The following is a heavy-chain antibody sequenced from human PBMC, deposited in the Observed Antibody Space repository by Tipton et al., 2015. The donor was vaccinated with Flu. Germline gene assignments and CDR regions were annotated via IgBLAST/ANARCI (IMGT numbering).Heavy chain of an antibody. Sequence: QLVQSGPEVKKPGSSVKVSCKTSGGTFSTYSINWVRQAPGQGLEWMGEIIPLYNSAKYARKFQGRVTITADESTHTAYMEVSSLRSEDTAVYYCARRPYDGTGYYHQYFDYWGQGTRVTVSS. V-gene: IGHV1-69*01. J-gene: IGHJ4*02. CDR3: ARRPYDGTGYYHQYFDY. D-gene: IGHD3-22*01. CDR1: GGTFSTYS. CDR2: IIPLYNSA.